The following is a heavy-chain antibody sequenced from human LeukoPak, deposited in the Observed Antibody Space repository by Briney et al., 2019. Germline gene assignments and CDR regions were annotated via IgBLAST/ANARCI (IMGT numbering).Heavy chain of an antibody. V-gene: IGHV3-15*01. CDR2: IKGKTDGGTT. CDR3: TTGYTVTAFDY. CDR1: GFTFSNAC. J-gene: IGHJ4*02. D-gene: IGHD4-17*01. Sequence: GGSLRLSCAASGFTFSNACMSWVRQAPGKGLEWVGHIKGKTDGGTTDYAAPVQGRFTISRDDSKNTLFLQMNSLKTEDTAVYYCTTGYTVTAFDYWGQGTLVTVSS.